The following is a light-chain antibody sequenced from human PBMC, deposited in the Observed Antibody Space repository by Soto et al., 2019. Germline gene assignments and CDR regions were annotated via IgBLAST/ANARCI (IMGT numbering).Light chain of an antibody. CDR1: QSISSW. V-gene: IGKV1-5*03. CDR2: KAS. Sequence: DIQMTQSPSTLSASVGDRVTITCRASQSISSWLAWYQQKPGKAPKLLIYKASTLESGVPSRFSCSGSVTEYTLTISSLQPDDFATYYCQQYNSWYTFGQGTKLEI. CDR3: QQYNSWYT. J-gene: IGKJ2*01.